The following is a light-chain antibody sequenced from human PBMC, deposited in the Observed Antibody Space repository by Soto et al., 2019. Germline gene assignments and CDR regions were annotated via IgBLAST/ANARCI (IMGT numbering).Light chain of an antibody. V-gene: IGLV1-51*01. J-gene: IGLJ2*01. CDR3: GTWDSSLSAGGV. CDR1: SSNIGNNY. Sequence: QSVLTQPPSVSAAPGQTVTISCSGSSSNIGNNYVSWYQQLPGTAPKLPIYDNNKRPSGIPDRFSGSKSGTSATLGITGLQTGDEADYYCGTWDSSLSAGGVFGGGTKVTVL. CDR2: DNN.